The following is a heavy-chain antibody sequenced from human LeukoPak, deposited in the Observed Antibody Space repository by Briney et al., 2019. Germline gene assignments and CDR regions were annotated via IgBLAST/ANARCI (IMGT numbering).Heavy chain of an antibody. Sequence: SETLSLTCTVSGDSISSYYWSWIRQPPGKGLEWIGYIYYSGSTIYNPSLNSRVTISVDTSKNQFSLKLSSVTPADTAVYYCARILMVYAIRFDPWGQGTLVTVSS. D-gene: IGHD2-8*01. V-gene: IGHV4-59*01. CDR2: IYYSGST. CDR1: GDSISSYY. J-gene: IGHJ5*02. CDR3: ARILMVYAIRFDP.